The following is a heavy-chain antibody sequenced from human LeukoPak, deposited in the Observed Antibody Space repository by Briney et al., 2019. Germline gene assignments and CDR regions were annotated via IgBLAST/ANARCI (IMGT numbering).Heavy chain of an antibody. CDR2: INPNSGGT. D-gene: IGHD2-15*01. CDR3: TRERTLTSCYDY. V-gene: IGHV1-2*02. Sequence: GASVKVSCKASGYTFTGYYMHWVRQAPGQGLEWMGWINPNSGGTNYAQKFQGRVTMTRDTSISTAYMELSRLRSDDTAVYYCTRERTLTSCYDYWGQGTLVTVSS. CDR1: GYTFTGYY. J-gene: IGHJ4*02.